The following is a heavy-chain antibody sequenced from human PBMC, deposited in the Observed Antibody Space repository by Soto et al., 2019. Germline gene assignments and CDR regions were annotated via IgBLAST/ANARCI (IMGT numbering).Heavy chain of an antibody. D-gene: IGHD2-15*01. CDR3: AKIGDSSYVSLPLVLLDH. Sequence: GGSLRLSCAASGFTFSSYAMSWVRQSPGKGLEWVSAIPGSSTSTYYAGSVKGRFTISRENSKNMLYLQMNSLRVEDTAVYYCAKIGDSSYVSLPLVLLDHWGQGALVTVSS. CDR2: IPGSSTST. J-gene: IGHJ4*02. CDR1: GFTFSSYA. V-gene: IGHV3-23*01.